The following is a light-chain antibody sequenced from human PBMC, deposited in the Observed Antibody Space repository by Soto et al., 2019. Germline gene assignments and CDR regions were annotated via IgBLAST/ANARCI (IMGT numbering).Light chain of an antibody. V-gene: IGKV3-20*01. CDR1: QSLSSSY. J-gene: IGKJ1*01. CDR3: QQYGSSPRT. Sequence: EIVLTQSPGTLSLSPGERATFSCRASQSLSSSYLAWYQQKPGQSPRLLIYGASSRATGIPDRFSGSVSRTDFTLTISRLEPEDFAVYYCQQYGSSPRTFGQGTKVEIK. CDR2: GAS.